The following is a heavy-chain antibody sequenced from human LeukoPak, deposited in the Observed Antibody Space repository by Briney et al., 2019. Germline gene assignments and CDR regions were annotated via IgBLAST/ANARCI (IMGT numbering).Heavy chain of an antibody. J-gene: IGHJ6*04. V-gene: IGHV3-30*03. CDR1: GFTFSSYG. CDR2: ISYDGSNK. CDR3: SMEPLRDYYYGMDV. D-gene: IGHD5-12*01. Sequence: GSLRLSCAASGFTFSSYGMHWVRQTPGKGLEWVAVISYDGSNKYYADSVKGRFTISRDNSKNTLYLQMNSLRAEDTAVYYCSMEPLRDYYYGMDVWGKGTTVTVSS.